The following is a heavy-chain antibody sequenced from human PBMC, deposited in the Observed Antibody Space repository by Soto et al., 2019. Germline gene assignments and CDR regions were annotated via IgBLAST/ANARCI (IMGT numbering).Heavy chain of an antibody. CDR2: IDPSDSYT. J-gene: IGHJ6*02. Sequence: PGESLKFSCKASGDSFTSYWIRGMRQMAGKGLEWMGGIDPSDSYTNYSPCFQGHVTISADKSTTTGYLQWSSLKASETAMYYCARHIGMRIQQWLGWRVYGMDVGGRVTRGTVSS. D-gene: IGHD5-18*01. V-gene: IGHV5-10-1*01. CDR1: GDSFTSYW. CDR3: ARHIGMRIQQWLGWRVYGMDV.